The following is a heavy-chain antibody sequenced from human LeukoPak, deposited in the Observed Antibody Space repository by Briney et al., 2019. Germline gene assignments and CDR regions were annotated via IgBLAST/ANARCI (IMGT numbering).Heavy chain of an antibody. J-gene: IGHJ5*02. Sequence: SETLSLTCAVYGGSFSGYYWSWIRQPPGKGLEWIGSIYYSGSTYYNPSLKSRVTISVDTSKNQFSLKLSSVTAADTAVYYCASQPGVLVVVVAATDNWFDPWGQGTLVTVSS. CDR1: GGSFSGYY. D-gene: IGHD2-15*01. CDR3: ASQPGVLVVVVAATDNWFDP. V-gene: IGHV4-34*01. CDR2: IYYSGST.